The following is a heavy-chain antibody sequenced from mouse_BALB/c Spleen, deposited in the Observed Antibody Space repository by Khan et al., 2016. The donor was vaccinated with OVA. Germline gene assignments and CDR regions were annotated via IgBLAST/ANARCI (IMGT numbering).Heavy chain of an antibody. CDR2: ISSGGDYT. CDR3: ADHLTGSLAY. CDR1: GFTFSSYS. D-gene: IGHD4-1*01. J-gene: IGHJ3*01. V-gene: IGHV5-6*01. Sequence: EVELVESGGDLVKPGGSLKLSCAASGFTFSSYSMSWVRQTPDKRLEWVASISSGGDYTYYPDSVKGRFTISRDNAKNTLYLQMSDLKSEDTVMYYWADHLTGSLAYWGQGTLVTVSA.